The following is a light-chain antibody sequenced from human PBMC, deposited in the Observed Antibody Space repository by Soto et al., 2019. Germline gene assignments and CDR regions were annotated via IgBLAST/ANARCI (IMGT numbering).Light chain of an antibody. V-gene: IGKV3-20*01. J-gene: IGKJ2*03. CDR1: QSVRSNY. CDR3: QQYGSSPYS. CDR2: GAS. Sequence: EIVLTQSPGTLSLSPGERATLSCRASQSVRSNYLAWYQQKPGQAPRLLIYGASSRATGIPDRFSGSGSGTDFTLTISRLEPEDFAMYYCQQYGSSPYSFGQGTKLDIK.